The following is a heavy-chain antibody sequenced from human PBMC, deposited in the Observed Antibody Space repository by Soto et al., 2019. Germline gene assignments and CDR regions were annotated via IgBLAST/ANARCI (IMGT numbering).Heavy chain of an antibody. CDR2: INPSGGST. J-gene: IGHJ6*02. Sequence: ASVNVSCKASGYTFTSYCRHWVRQAPGQGLEWMGIINPSGGSTSYAQKFQGRVTMTRDTSTSTVYMELSSLRSEDTAVYYCAREGAYSSSWYSPHYGMDVWGQGTTVTVSS. CDR1: GYTFTSYC. CDR3: AREGAYSSSWYSPHYGMDV. V-gene: IGHV1-46*01. D-gene: IGHD6-13*01.